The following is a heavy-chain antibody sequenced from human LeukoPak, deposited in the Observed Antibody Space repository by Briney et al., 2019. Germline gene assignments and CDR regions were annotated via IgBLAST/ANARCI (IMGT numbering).Heavy chain of an antibody. CDR1: GFTFSNFY. V-gene: IGHV3-30*09. J-gene: IGHJ4*02. Sequence: GGSLRLSCAASGFTFSNFYMHWVRQAPGKGLEWVTVISSDGGNKYSTDSVKGRFAISRDNSRNTVDLQMNSLRAEDTAVYYCAKQWVPLWSPFDYWGQGTLVTVSS. D-gene: IGHD1-26*01. CDR2: ISSDGGNK. CDR3: AKQWVPLWSPFDY.